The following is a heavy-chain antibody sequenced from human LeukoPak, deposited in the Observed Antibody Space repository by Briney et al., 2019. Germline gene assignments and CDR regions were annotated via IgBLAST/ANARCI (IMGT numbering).Heavy chain of an antibody. CDR3: AKDSSGWYFDY. J-gene: IGHJ4*02. CDR1: GFTFSSYG. D-gene: IGHD6-19*01. V-gene: IGHV3-30*18. Sequence: GRSLRLFCAASGFTFSSYGMHWVRQAPGKGLEWVAVISYDGSNKYYADSVKGRFTISRDNSKNTLYLQMNSLRAEDTAVYYCAKDSSGWYFDYWGQGTLVTVSS. CDR2: ISYDGSNK.